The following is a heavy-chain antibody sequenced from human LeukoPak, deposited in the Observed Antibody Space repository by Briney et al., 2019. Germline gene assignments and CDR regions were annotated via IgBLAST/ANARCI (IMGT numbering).Heavy chain of an antibody. V-gene: IGHV3-21*01. D-gene: IGHD3-22*01. Sequence: GGSLRLSCAASRFTFSTYSMNWVRQAPGKGLEWVSSISSTSSYTYYADSVQGRFTISRDNAKNSLYLQMNSLRAEDTAVYYCASAPIRYDSSGYYYGGLDYWGQGTLVTVSS. CDR2: ISSTSSYT. CDR3: ASAPIRYDSSGYYYGGLDY. CDR1: RFTFSTYS. J-gene: IGHJ4*02.